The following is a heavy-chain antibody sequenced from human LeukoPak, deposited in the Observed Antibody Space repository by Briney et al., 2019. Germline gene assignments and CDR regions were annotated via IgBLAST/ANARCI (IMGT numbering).Heavy chain of an antibody. CDR1: GFTFSSYA. V-gene: IGHV3/OR16-10*01. Sequence: GGSLRLSCAGSGFTFSSYAMHWVRQASGKGLEWVSAIGTGGGTYYADSVKGRFTISRDNAKNSLYLQMNSLRAEDMAVYYCARDLRFGELLPYFDYWGQGTLVTVSS. J-gene: IGHJ4*02. D-gene: IGHD3-10*01. CDR2: IGTGGGT. CDR3: ARDLRFGELLPYFDY.